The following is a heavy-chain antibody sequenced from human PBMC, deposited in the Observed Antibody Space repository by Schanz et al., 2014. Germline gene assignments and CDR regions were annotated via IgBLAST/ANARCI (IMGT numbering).Heavy chain of an antibody. CDR2: INPDSGDT. CDR1: GYTLTAYY. V-gene: IGHV1-2*02. J-gene: IGHJ4*02. Sequence: QVQLVQSGAEVKKPGASVKVSCKASGYTLTAYYIHWVRQAPGQGLEWMGIINPDSGDTNYVQNFQGRVAMTRATSITTAYMDLSRLTSDDTAVYYCARVYRWQHILGHFDSWGQGSLVTVSS. CDR3: ARVYRWQHILGHFDS. D-gene: IGHD6-13*01.